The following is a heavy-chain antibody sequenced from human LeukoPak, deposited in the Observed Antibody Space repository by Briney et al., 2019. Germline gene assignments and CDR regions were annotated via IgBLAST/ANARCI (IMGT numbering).Heavy chain of an antibody. CDR2: INPNSGGT. CDR1: GYTFTGYY. V-gene: IGHV1-2*06. Sequence: ASVKVSCTASGYTFTGYYMHWVRQAPGQGLEWMGRINPNSGGTNYAQKFQGRVTMTRDTSISTAYMELSRLRSDDTAVYYCARASYCSGGSCYFIGGYWGQGTLVTVSS. CDR3: ARASYCSGGSCYFIGGY. D-gene: IGHD2-15*01. J-gene: IGHJ4*02.